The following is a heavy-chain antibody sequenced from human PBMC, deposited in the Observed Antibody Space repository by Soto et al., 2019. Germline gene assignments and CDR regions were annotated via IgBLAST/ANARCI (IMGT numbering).Heavy chain of an antibody. J-gene: IGHJ4*02. CDR2: IDHGGST. Sequence: KPXETLSLTCAIYGWTFSSQSRSWVRQPPGKGLEWIGEIDHGGSTNYNPSLKSRVTISGDTSKNQFSLELRSLTAADTGVYYCAAYDVGTIIQDYWGQGTRVTVPQ. CDR3: AAYDVGTIIQDY. CDR1: GWTFSSQS. D-gene: IGHD2-21*02. V-gene: IGHV4-34*08.